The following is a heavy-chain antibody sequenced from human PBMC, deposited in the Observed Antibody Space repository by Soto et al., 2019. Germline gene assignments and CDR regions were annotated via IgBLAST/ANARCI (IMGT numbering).Heavy chain of an antibody. V-gene: IGHV3-23*01. CDR1: GFPFSSYA. J-gene: IGHJ5*02. Sequence: HPGGSLRLSCAASGFPFSSYAMSWVRQAPGQGLEWVSAISGSGSSTYYADSVKGRFTISRDNSKNTLYLQMNSLRAEDTAVYYCAKEEVPYYDILTGPNWFDPWGQGTLVTVSS. CDR3: AKEEVPYYDILTGPNWFDP. CDR2: ISGSGSST. D-gene: IGHD3-9*01.